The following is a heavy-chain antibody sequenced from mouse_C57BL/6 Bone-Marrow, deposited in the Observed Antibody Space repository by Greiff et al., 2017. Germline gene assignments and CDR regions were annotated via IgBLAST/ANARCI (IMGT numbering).Heavy chain of an antibody. CDR1: GYTFTSYG. D-gene: IGHD1-1*01. CDR2: IYPRSGNT. CDR3: ARGGYGSSYSFDY. J-gene: IGHJ2*01. Sequence: QVQLKESGAELARPGASVKLSCKASGYTFTSYGISWVKQRTGQGLEWIGEIYPRSGNTYYNEKFKGKATLTEDKSSSTAYMELRSLTSEDSAVYFCARGGYGSSYSFDYWGQGTTLTVSS. V-gene: IGHV1-81*01.